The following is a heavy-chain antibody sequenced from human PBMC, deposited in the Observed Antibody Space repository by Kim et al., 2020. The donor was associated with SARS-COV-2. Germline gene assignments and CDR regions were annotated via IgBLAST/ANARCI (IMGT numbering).Heavy chain of an antibody. Sequence: GGSLRLSCAASGFTVSSNYMSWVRQAPGKGLEWVSVIYSGGSTYYADSVKGRFTISRDNSKNTLYLQMNSLRAEDTAVYYCARDRPKDYDILTGYYNRGAFDIWGQGTMVTVSS. V-gene: IGHV3-53*01. D-gene: IGHD3-9*01. CDR1: GFTVSSNY. CDR3: ARDRPKDYDILTGYYNRGAFDI. CDR2: IYSGGST. J-gene: IGHJ3*02.